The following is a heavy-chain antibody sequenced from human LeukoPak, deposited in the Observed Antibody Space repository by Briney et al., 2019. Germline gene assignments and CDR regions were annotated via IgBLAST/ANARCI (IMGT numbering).Heavy chain of an antibody. CDR2: INPNSGGT. V-gene: IGHV1-2*02. J-gene: IGHJ4*02. CDR1: GYTFTGYY. Sequence: ASVTVSCKASGYTFTGYYMHWVRQAPGQGREWMGWINPNSGGTNYPQKFQGRVTMTRDTSISTAYIELSRLRSDDTAVYYCARSYYDSSGYYYFFDYWGQGTLVTVSS. D-gene: IGHD3-22*01. CDR3: ARSYYDSSGYYYFFDY.